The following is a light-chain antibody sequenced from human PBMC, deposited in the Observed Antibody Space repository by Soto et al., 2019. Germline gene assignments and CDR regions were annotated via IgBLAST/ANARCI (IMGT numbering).Light chain of an antibody. J-gene: IGKJ2*01. CDR1: QSVLYSSNSKNY. Sequence: DIVLTQSPDSLAVSLGERATINCKSSQSVLYSSNSKNYLAWYQQKTGQPPKLLIYWASTRESGVPDRFSGSGSGKDFTLTISSLQAEDVAVYYCQQYSGAPPYTFGQGTKLEIK. CDR2: WAS. CDR3: QQYSGAPPYT. V-gene: IGKV4-1*01.